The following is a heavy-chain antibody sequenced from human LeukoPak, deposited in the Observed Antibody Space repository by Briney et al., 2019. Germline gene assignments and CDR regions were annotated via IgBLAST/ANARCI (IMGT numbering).Heavy chain of an antibody. D-gene: IGHD1-26*01. CDR3: ARDSSGSSTFDP. V-gene: IGHV3-20*01. J-gene: IGHJ5*02. CDR1: GGSISSSSYY. Sequence: PSETLSLTCTVSGGSISSSSYYWGWIRQPPGKGLEWVSGINWNGGSTGYADSVKGRFTISRDNAKNSLYLQMNSLRAEDTALYHCARDSSGSSTFDPWGQGTLVTVSS. CDR2: INWNGGST.